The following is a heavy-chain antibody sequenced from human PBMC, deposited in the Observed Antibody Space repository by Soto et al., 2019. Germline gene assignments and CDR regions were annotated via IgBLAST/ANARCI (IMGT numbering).Heavy chain of an antibody. CDR1: GFTFSRYG. V-gene: IGHV3-30*18. Sequence: PGGSLRLSCAASGFTFSRYGMHWVRQAPGKGMEWVAVISFDGSDKYYGDSVKGRFIISRDNSKNTLYLQMNSLSAEDTAVYYCAKGTSDILTGYPYYWYFDLWGRGTLVTVSS. D-gene: IGHD3-9*01. J-gene: IGHJ2*01. CDR3: AKGTSDILTGYPYYWYFDL. CDR2: ISFDGSDK.